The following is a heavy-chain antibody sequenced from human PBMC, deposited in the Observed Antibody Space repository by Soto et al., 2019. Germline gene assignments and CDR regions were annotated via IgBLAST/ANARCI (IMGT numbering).Heavy chain of an antibody. D-gene: IGHD2-2*01. CDR3: ARTLYCSSTSCHLGWFDP. V-gene: IGHV3-53*01. Sequence: PWWSLRLSCSASVFTVSSNYMSWVRQAPGKGLEWVSVIYSGGSTYYADSVKGRFTISRDNSKNTLYLQMNSLRAEDTAVYYCARTLYCSSTSCHLGWFDPWGQGTLVTVSS. J-gene: IGHJ5*02. CDR2: IYSGGST. CDR1: VFTVSSNY.